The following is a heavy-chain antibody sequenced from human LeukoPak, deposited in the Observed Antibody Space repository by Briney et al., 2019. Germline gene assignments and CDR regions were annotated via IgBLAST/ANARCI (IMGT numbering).Heavy chain of an antibody. V-gene: IGHV4-39*01. CDR2: IYDSGTT. CDR3: ARVAGYFYDSSGYPKPSSLIDF. Sequence: PSETLSLTCTVSVGSISTTNYYWAWIRQPPGKGLECIGTIYDSGTTYYSPSLRSRVTISLDTSKNQFSLQLNSVTAADTAMYYCARVAGYFYDSSGYPKPSSLIDFWGQGTLVTVSS. CDR1: VGSISTTNYY. J-gene: IGHJ4*02. D-gene: IGHD3-22*01.